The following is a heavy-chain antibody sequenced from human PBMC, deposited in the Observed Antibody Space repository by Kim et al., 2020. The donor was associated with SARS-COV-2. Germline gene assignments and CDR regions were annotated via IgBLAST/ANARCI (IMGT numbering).Heavy chain of an antibody. CDR1: GYTFTGYY. CDR3: ARGSGGGSGTYTCDY. J-gene: IGHJ4*02. D-gene: IGHD3-10*01. Sequence: ASVKVSCKSYGYTFTGYYIHWVRQAPGQRLEWMGRINPNSGATNYVQKFQGRVTMTRDTSISTAYMELSRLRSDDTAVYYCARGSGGGSGTYTCDYWGQGTLVTVSS. V-gene: IGHV1-2*06. CDR2: INPNSGAT.